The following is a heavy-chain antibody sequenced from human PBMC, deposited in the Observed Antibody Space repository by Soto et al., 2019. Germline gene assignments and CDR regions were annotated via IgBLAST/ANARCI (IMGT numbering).Heavy chain of an antibody. D-gene: IGHD3-3*01. CDR1: GFTFSSYG. Sequence: GGSLRLSCAASGFTFSSYGMHWVRQAPGKGLEWVAVISYDGSNKYYADSVKGRFTISRDNSKNTLYLQMNSLRAEDTAVYYCASTPGITIFGVVIPPDFDYWGQGTLVNVS. CDR2: ISYDGSNK. CDR3: ASTPGITIFGVVIPPDFDY. J-gene: IGHJ4*02. V-gene: IGHV3-30*03.